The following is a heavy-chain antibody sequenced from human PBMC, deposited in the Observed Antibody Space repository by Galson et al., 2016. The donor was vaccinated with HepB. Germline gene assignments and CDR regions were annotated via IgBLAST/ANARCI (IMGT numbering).Heavy chain of an antibody. CDR2: IKSKTHGGTT. CDR1: GFTFSNAW. V-gene: IGHV3-15*07. J-gene: IGHJ4*02. D-gene: IGHD1-1*01. CDR3: TTGNDGHDY. Sequence: SLRLSCAASGFTFSNAWMNWVRQAPGKGLEWVGRIKSKTHGGTTDYAAPVKGRFSISRDDSKNTLYLQINNLKTEDTALYYCTTGNDGHDYWGQGTLVTVSS.